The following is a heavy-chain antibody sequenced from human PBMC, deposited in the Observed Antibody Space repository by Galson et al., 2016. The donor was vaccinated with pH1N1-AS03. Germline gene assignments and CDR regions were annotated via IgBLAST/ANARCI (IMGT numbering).Heavy chain of an antibody. CDR2: INTDSGVT. Sequence: SVKVSCKASGYIFTGSYVHWVRLAPGQGLEWMGWINTDSGVTNYAQKFKAWVTMTRDTSVSTAYMALYGLKSGDTAVYYCARDPRGPCTSATCPTNYYFGMDVWGQGTTVIVSS. CDR3: ARDPRGPCTSATCPTNYYFGMDV. J-gene: IGHJ6*02. CDR1: GYIFTGSY. V-gene: IGHV1-2*04. D-gene: IGHD2-2*01.